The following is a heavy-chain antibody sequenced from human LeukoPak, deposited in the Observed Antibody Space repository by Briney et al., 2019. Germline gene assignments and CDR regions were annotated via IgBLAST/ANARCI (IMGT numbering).Heavy chain of an antibody. V-gene: IGHV4-4*07. CDR3: ARVSTVTTLDY. CDR1: GGSISSYY. D-gene: IGHD4-17*01. Sequence: SETLPLTCTVSGGSISSYYWSWIRQPAGKGLEWIGRIYTSGSTNYNPSLKSRVTMSVDTSKTQFSLKLSSVTAADTDVYYCARVSTVTTLDYWGQGTLVTVSS. CDR2: IYTSGST. J-gene: IGHJ4*02.